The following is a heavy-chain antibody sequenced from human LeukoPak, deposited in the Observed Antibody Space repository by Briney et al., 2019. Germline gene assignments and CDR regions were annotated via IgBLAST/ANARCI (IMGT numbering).Heavy chain of an antibody. CDR3: AKGRGSGNYYNGDDY. CDR1: GFTFSSYA. Sequence: GGSLRLSCAASGFTFSSYAMSWVRQAPGKGLEWVSAISGNSGSTYSADSVKGRFTVSRDNSKNTLYLQLNSLRAEDTAVYYCAKGRGSGNYYNGDDYWGQGTLVTISS. J-gene: IGHJ4*02. V-gene: IGHV3-23*01. CDR2: ISGNSGST. D-gene: IGHD3-10*01.